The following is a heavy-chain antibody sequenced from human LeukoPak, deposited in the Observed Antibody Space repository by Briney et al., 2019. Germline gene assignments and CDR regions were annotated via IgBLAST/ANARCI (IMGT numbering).Heavy chain of an antibody. J-gene: IGHJ4*02. CDR1: GIAFNGYA. Sequence: GKSLRLSCATSGIAFNGYAFHWVRRTPGKGLEWVAVISSDGKKIFYAVSVKGRFIITRDNCKNTIDLQMSRLQTDDTSMYYCARTMALNRGWYQEPFDYWGQGTLVTVSS. CDR3: ARTMALNRGWYQEPFDY. CDR2: ISSDGKKI. V-gene: IGHV3-30*04. D-gene: IGHD6-19*01.